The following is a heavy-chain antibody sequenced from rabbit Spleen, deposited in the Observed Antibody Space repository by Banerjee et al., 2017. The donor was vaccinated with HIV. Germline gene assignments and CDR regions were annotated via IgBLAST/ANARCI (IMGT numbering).Heavy chain of an antibody. D-gene: IGHD1-1*01. J-gene: IGHJ4*01. CDR2: IDTNDGDT. V-gene: IGHV1S45*01. CDR3: ARDLTGVIGWNFGW. CDR1: RFDFSTYS. Sequence: ELVESGGGLVQPGGSLKLSCKASRFDFSTYSMSWVRQAPGKGLEWIACIDTNDGDTDYANWPKGRFTISKTSSTTVTLQMTSLTAADTATYFCARDLTGVIGWNFGWWGPGTLVTVS.